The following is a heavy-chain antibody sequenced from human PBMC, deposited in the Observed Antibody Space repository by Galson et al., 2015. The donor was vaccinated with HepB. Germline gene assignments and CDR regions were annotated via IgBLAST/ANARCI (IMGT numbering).Heavy chain of an antibody. Sequence: SLRLSCAVSGFTFSSHWMHWVRQAPGEGLVWVSRISRDGDSTSHADSVKGRFTISRDNAKNTLYLQMNSLRPEDTAVYYCGRVIRFPGIGVDLWGQGTLVAVSS. CDR3: GRVIRFPGIGVDL. J-gene: IGHJ4*02. CDR2: ISRDGDST. D-gene: IGHD3-10*01. V-gene: IGHV3-74*01. CDR1: GFTFSSHW.